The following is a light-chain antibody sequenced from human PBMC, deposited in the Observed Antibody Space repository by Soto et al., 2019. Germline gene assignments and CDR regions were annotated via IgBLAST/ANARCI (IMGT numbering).Light chain of an antibody. Sequence: EIVLTQSPGTLSLSPGERATLSCRASQSFRSSYLAWYQQKPGQAPRLLIYDAYLRATGVPARFSGSGSGTDFTLTISSLQAEDVAVYYCQQYYSTPPAFGQGTKVDIK. CDR2: DAY. CDR3: QQYYSTPPA. J-gene: IGKJ1*01. V-gene: IGKV3-20*01. CDR1: QSFRSSY.